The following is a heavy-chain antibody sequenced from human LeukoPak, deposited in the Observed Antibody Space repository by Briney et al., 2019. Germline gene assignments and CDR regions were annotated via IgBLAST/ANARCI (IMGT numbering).Heavy chain of an antibody. V-gene: IGHV4-34*01. Sequence: PSETLSLTCAVYGGSFSGYYWSWIRQPPAKGLEWIGEINHSGSTNYNPSLKSRVTISVDTSKNQFSLKLSSVTAADTAVYYCARVSGDYGGNSDWYWGQGTLVTVSS. J-gene: IGHJ4*02. CDR2: INHSGST. CDR1: GGSFSGYY. D-gene: IGHD4-23*01. CDR3: ARVSGDYGGNSDWY.